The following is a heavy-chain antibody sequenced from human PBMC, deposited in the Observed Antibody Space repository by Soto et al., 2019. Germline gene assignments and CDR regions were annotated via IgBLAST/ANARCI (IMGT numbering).Heavy chain of an antibody. D-gene: IGHD3-10*01. CDR2: TSGSGDTT. V-gene: IGHV3-23*01. Sequence: VQLLESGGGSLQPGGSLRLSCVVSGFTFSNYGMSWVRQAPGKGLEWVSATSGSGDTTYYADSVKGRFTISRDNSKNTLYVQMNRLRADDTAVYYCAKDLGYDGSGIEIWGQGTLVTVSP. J-gene: IGHJ4*02. CDR1: GFTFSNYG. CDR3: AKDLGYDGSGIEI.